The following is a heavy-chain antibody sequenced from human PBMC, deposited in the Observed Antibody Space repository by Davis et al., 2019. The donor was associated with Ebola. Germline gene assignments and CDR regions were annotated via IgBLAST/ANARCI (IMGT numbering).Heavy chain of an antibody. Sequence: PSETLSLTCAVYGGSFSGYYWSWIRQPPGKGLEWIGYIYYSGSTNYNPSLKSRVTISVDTSKNQFSLKLSSVTAADTAVYYCARVGGGYLFDPWGQGTLVTVSS. V-gene: IGHV4-59*01. CDR1: GGSFSGYY. D-gene: IGHD3-16*01. CDR3: ARVGGGYLFDP. J-gene: IGHJ5*02. CDR2: IYYSGST.